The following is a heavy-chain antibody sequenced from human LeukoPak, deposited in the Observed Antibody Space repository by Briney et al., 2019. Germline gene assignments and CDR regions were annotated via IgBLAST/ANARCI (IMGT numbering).Heavy chain of an antibody. CDR1: GGSISSSSYY. CDR3: ASPGYSYGQYYFDY. D-gene: IGHD5-18*01. CDR2: IYYSGST. Sequence: SETLSLTCTVSGGSISSSSYYWGWIRQPPGKGLEWIGSIYYSGSTYYNPSLKSRVTISVDTSKNQFSLKLSSVTAADTAVYYCASPGYSYGQYYFDYWGQGTLVTVSS. J-gene: IGHJ4*02. V-gene: IGHV4-39*01.